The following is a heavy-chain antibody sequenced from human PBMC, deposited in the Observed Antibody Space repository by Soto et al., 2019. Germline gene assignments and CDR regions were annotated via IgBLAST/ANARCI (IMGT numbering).Heavy chain of an antibody. D-gene: IGHD5-18*01. Sequence: QVQLVESGGGVVQHGRSLRLSCAASGFTFSSYGMHWVRQAPGKGLEWVAVISYDGSNKYYADSVKGRFTISRDNSKNTLYLQMNSLRAEDTAVYYCAKDGANRVGYQLLPYTRIQLWLQYYYMDVWGKGTTVTVSS. CDR1: GFTFSSYG. CDR2: ISYDGSNK. J-gene: IGHJ6*03. V-gene: IGHV3-30*18. CDR3: AKDGANRVGYQLLPYTRIQLWLQYYYMDV.